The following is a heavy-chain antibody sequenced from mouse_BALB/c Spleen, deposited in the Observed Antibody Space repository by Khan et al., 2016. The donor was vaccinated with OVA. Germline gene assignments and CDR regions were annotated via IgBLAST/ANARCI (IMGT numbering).Heavy chain of an antibody. D-gene: IGHD2-10*02. J-gene: IGHJ2*01. CDR3: AGEKEYGKYLYYFDY. Sequence: EVELVESGGGLVQPGGSLRLSCATSGFTFTDYYMSWVRQPPGKALEWLGFIRNKANGYTSEYSESVKGRFTISRDNSQSILYLQMNTLRTEDSATYYCAGEKEYGKYLYYFDYWGQGTTLTVSS. V-gene: IGHV7-3*02. CDR1: GFTFTDYY. CDR2: IRNKANGYTS.